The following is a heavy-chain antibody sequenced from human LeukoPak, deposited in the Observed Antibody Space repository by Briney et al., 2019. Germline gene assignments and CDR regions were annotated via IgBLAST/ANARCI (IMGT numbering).Heavy chain of an antibody. D-gene: IGHD3-10*01. Sequence: SETLSLTCTVSGDSIEGSIYYCSWIRQPPGKGLDWIESVYFGENTHYNPSLEGRVTISVDTSKIQFSLGLTSVTAADTAVYYCARHPPILVWFGESSRESRNYFDSWGPGTLVTVSS. CDR1: GDSIEGSIYY. J-gene: IGHJ4*02. CDR2: VYFGENT. CDR3: ARHPPILVWFGESSRESRNYFDS. V-gene: IGHV4-39*01.